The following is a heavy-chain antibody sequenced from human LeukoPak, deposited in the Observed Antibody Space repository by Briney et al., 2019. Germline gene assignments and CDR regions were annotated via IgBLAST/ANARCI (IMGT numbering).Heavy chain of an antibody. CDR3: AKDMTSVAGIEVVNYYYYYGMDV. D-gene: IGHD6-19*01. V-gene: IGHV3-9*01. Sequence: GGSLRLSCAASGFTFDDYAMHWVRQAPGKGLEWVSGISWNSGSIGYADSVKGRFTISRDNAKNSLYLQMNSLRAEDTALYYCAKDMTSVAGIEVVNYYYYYGMDVWGQGTTVTVSS. CDR1: GFTFDDYA. CDR2: ISWNSGSI. J-gene: IGHJ6*02.